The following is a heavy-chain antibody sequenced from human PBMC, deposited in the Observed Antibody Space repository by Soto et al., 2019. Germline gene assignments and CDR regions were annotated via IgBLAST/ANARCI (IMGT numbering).Heavy chain of an antibody. CDR1: GFTFSSYS. D-gene: IGHD3-10*01. J-gene: IGHJ6*02. V-gene: IGHV3-48*02. Sequence: ESGGGLVQPGGSLRLSCAASGFTFSSYSMNWVRQAPGKGLEWVSYISSSSSTIYYADSVKGRFTISRDNAKNSLYLQMNSLRDEDTAVYYCARDVGLWFGDPNYYYYYGMDVWGQGTTVTVSS. CDR3: ARDVGLWFGDPNYYYYYGMDV. CDR2: ISSSSSTI.